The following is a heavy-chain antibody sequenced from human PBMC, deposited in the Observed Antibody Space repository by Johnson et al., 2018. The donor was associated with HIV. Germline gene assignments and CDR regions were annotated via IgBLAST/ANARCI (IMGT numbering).Heavy chain of an antibody. CDR2: ISYDGSNK. CDR3: ARQLGRDAFEV. J-gene: IGHJ3*01. CDR1: GFTFSNFA. Sequence: VQLVESRGGVVQPGGSLRLSCAASGFTFSNFAMYCVCQASGKGLEWVVVISYDGSNKYFADSVKGRFTISTVNSKNSLYPQMNSLGAEETAVYYCARQLGRDAFEVWGQGIMVAVST. D-gene: IGHD7-27*01. V-gene: IGHV3-30*04.